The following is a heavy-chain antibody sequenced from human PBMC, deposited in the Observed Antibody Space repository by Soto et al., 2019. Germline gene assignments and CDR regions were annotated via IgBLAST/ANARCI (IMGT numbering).Heavy chain of an antibody. CDR2: IRSKAYGGTT. CDR1: GFTFGCYA. D-gene: IGHD5-12*01. J-gene: IGHJ4*02. CDR3: TGPQWLLY. Sequence: GGSLRLSCTASGFTFGCYAMSWFRQAPGKGLEWVGFIRSKAYGGTTEYAASVKGRFTISRDDSKSIAYLQMNSLKTEDTAVYYCTGPQWLLYWGQGTLVTVSS. V-gene: IGHV3-49*03.